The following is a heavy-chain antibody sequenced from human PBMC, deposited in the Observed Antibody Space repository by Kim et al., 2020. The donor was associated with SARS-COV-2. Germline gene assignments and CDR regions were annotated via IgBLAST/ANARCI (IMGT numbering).Heavy chain of an antibody. CDR1: GFTFSSYG. J-gene: IGHJ5*02. CDR2: IWYDGSNK. V-gene: IGHV3-33*01. Sequence: GGSLRLSCAASGFTFSSYGMHWVRQAPGKGLEWVAVIWYDGSNKYYADSVKGRFTISRDNSKNTLYLQMNSLRAEDTAVYYCARDRTTVTTFWFDPWGQGTLVTVSS. CDR3: ARDRTTVTTFWFDP. D-gene: IGHD4-17*01.